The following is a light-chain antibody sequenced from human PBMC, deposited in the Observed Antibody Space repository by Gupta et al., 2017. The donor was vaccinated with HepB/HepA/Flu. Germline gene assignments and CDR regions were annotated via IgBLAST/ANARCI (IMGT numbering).Light chain of an antibody. V-gene: IGKV1-39*01. Sequence: DIQMTQSPSSLSASVGDRVTITCRASQSISSYLNWYQQKPGKAPKLLIYAASSLQSGVPSRFSGSGSCTDFTLTISRLQPEAFATYYCQQSYRTPDTFGHGTKLDIK. CDR2: AAS. J-gene: IGKJ3*01. CDR3: QQSYRTPDT. CDR1: QSISSY.